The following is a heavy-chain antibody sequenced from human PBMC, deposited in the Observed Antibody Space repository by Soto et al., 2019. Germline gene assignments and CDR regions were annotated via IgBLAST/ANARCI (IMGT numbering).Heavy chain of an antibody. Sequence: GESLKISCAASGFTFSSYSMNWVRQAPGKGLEWVSYISSSSSTIYYADSVKGRFTISRDNAKNSLYLQMNSLRDEDTAVYYCAGSYGSGSYLGYYYYGMDVWGQGTTVTVSS. D-gene: IGHD3-10*01. V-gene: IGHV3-48*02. CDR2: ISSSSSTI. J-gene: IGHJ6*02. CDR1: GFTFSSYS. CDR3: AGSYGSGSYLGYYYYGMDV.